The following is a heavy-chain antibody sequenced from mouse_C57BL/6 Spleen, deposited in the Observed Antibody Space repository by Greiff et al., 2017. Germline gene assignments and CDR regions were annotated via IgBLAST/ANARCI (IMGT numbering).Heavy chain of an antibody. Sequence: EVQRVESGPGLVKPSQSLSLTCSVTGYSITSGYYWNWIRQFPGNKLEWMGYISYDGSNNYNPSLKNRIALTRDTSKNQFFLKLNAVTTEDTAAYYCARGGYYGSSFYFDYWGQGTTLTVSS. CDR3: ARGGYYGSSFYFDY. V-gene: IGHV3-6*01. CDR2: ISYDGSN. J-gene: IGHJ2*01. D-gene: IGHD1-1*01. CDR1: GYSITSGYY.